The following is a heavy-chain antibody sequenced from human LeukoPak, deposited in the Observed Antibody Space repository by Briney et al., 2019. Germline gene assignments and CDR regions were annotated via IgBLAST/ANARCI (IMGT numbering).Heavy chain of an antibody. V-gene: IGHV3-74*01. CDR2: INRDGRCT. D-gene: IGHD3-9*01. CDR3: ARHPYDILTGTSFDY. J-gene: IGHJ4*02. CDR1: GFTFSSDW. Sequence: QPGGSLRLSCAASGFTFSSDWMHWVRQAPGKGLVWVSRINRDGRCTTYADSVKGRFTISRDNAKNTLYLQMNSLRAEDTAVYYCARHPYDILTGTSFDYWRQGTLVTVSS.